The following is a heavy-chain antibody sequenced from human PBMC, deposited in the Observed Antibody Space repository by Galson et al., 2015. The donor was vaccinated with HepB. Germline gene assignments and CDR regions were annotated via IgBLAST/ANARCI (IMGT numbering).Heavy chain of an antibody. CDR1: GFTFSSYS. CDR3: EKADYDSSGAGPGDYYYYYGMDV. CDR2: ISSSSTTI. D-gene: IGHD3-22*01. J-gene: IGHJ6*02. V-gene: IGHV3-48*02. Sequence: SLRLSCAASGFTFSSYSMNWVRQAPGKGLEWVSYISSSSTTIYYSDSVKGRFTISRDNVKNSLYLQMNSLRDDDTAVYYCEKADYDSSGAGPGDYYYYYGMDVWGQGTTATVSS.